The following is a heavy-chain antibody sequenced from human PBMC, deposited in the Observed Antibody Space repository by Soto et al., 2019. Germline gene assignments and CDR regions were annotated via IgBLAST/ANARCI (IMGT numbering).Heavy chain of an antibody. CDR3: ARRGTVVTDYYYYGMDV. J-gene: IGHJ6*02. CDR1: GGTFSSYA. Sequence: SVKVSCKASGGTFSSYAISWVRQAPVQGLEWMGGIIPIFGTANYAQKFQGRVTITADESTSTAYMELSSLRSEDTAVYYCARRGTVVTDYYYYGMDVWGQGTTVTVSS. CDR2: IIPIFGTA. D-gene: IGHD2-15*01. V-gene: IGHV1-69*01.